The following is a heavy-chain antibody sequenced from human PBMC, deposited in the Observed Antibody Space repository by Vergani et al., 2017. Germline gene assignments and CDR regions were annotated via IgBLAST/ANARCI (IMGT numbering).Heavy chain of an antibody. J-gene: IGHJ6*02. CDR1: GYTFTSYG. CDR2: ISAYNGNT. Sequence: QVQLVQSGAEVKKPGASVKVSCKASGYTFTSYGISWVRQAPGQGLEWKGWISAYNGNTNYAQKLQGRGTMTTATSTSTAYMELRSLRSDDTAVYYCARDPDIVVVPAAPYYYYYYGMDVWGQGTTVTVSS. CDR3: ARDPDIVVVPAAPYYYYYYGMDV. V-gene: IGHV1-18*04. D-gene: IGHD2-2*01.